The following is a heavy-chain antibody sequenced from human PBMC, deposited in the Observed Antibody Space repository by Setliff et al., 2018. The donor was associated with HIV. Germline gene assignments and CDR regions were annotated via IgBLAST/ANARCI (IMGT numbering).Heavy chain of an antibody. CDR2: IYYTGSS. CDR3: ARHDFNSGVNGRIFDI. J-gene: IGHJ4*02. D-gene: IGHD6-25*01. V-gene: IGHV4-59*08. CDR1: GASISEYF. Sequence: SETLSLTCTVSGASISEYFWSWIRQSPGRRPEWIGHIYYTGSSKYSPSLKSRVIMSVDMARNQFSLNLTSVTAADTAVYYCARHDFNSGVNGRIFDIWGQGTLVTVSS.